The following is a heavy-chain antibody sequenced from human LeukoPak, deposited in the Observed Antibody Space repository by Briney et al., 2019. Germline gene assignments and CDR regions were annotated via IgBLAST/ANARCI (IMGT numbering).Heavy chain of an antibody. V-gene: IGHV4-31*03. CDR2: IYSSGTT. D-gene: IGHD1/OR15-1a*01. CDR3: ARAAQNWNNAPYFDF. J-gene: IGHJ4*02. Sequence: SETLSLTCTVSGGSVSSGDYYWSWTRQHPGKGLDWIGYIYSSGTTYYNPSLKSRLTISVDTSKNQFSLKLSSATAADTAVYYCARAAQNWNNAPYFDFWGQETLVTVSS. CDR1: GGSVSSGDYY.